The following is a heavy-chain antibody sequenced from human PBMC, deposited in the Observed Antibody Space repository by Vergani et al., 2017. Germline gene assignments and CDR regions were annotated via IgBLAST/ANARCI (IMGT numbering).Heavy chain of an antibody. J-gene: IGHJ4*02. CDR2: IYHSGST. CDR1: GGTISSGGYS. Sequence: QLQLQESGSGLVKPSQTLSLTCAVSGGTISSGGYSWSWIRQPPGKGLEWIGYIYHSGSTYYNPSLKSRVTISVDRSKNQFSLKLSSVTAADTAVYYCASYMIVEYYFDYWGQGTLVTVSS. V-gene: IGHV4-30-2*01. CDR3: ASYMIVEYYFDY. D-gene: IGHD3-22*01.